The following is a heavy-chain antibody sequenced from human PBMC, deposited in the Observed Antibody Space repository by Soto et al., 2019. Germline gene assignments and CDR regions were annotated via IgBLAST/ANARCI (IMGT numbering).Heavy chain of an antibody. D-gene: IGHD3-3*01. Sequence: VASVKVSCKASGYTFTGYYMHWVRQAPGQGLEWMGWINPNSGGTNYAQKFQGRVTMTRDTSISTAYMELSRLRSDDTAVYYCAADPEERFLQWSRYYGMDVWGQGTRVTVSS. CDR3: AADPEERFLQWSRYYGMDV. V-gene: IGHV1-2*02. CDR1: GYTFTGYY. J-gene: IGHJ6*02. CDR2: INPNSGGT.